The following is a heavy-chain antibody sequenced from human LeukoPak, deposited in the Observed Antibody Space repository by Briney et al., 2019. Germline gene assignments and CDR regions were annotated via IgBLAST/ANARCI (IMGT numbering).Heavy chain of an antibody. V-gene: IGHV1-3*01. Sequence: ASVKVSCKASGFTFTDYIIHWVRQAPGQRLEWMGWMNAGNGNTKYSQNFQGRVTITRDTSASTAYMELSSLRSEDTAVYYCTREVRGFDPWGQGTLVTVSS. CDR3: TREVRGFDP. D-gene: IGHD1-14*01. CDR1: GFTFTDYI. CDR2: MNAGNGNT. J-gene: IGHJ5*02.